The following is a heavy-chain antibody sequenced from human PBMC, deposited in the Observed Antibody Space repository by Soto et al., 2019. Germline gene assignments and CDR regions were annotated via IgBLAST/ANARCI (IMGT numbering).Heavy chain of an antibody. J-gene: IGHJ4*02. Sequence: PSETLSLTCTVSGGSIISYYWSWIRQPPGRGLEWIGYISNSGSANYNPSLKSRVTMSVDTSKSQFSLRLSSVTAADTAVYYCARVGGSSFGYFDYWGKGSLVTVSS. CDR3: ARVGGSSFGYFDY. CDR2: ISNSGSA. D-gene: IGHD5-18*01. V-gene: IGHV4-59*01. CDR1: GGSIISYY.